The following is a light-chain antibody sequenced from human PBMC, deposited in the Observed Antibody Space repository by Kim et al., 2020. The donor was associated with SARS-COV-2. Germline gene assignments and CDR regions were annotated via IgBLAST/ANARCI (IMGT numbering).Light chain of an antibody. Sequence: EIVLTQSPGTLSLSPGERATLSCRASQSVSSNYLGWYQQKPGQAPRLLIYGAFNRATGIPDRFSGSGSGTDFTLTISRLEPEDFAVYYCQQYVTSPRTFGQGTKVDIK. CDR1: QSVSSNY. V-gene: IGKV3-20*01. CDR3: QQYVTSPRT. CDR2: GAF. J-gene: IGKJ1*01.